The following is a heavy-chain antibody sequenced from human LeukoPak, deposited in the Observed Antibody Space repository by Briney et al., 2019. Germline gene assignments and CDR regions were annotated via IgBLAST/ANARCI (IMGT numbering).Heavy chain of an antibody. CDR1: GFTFSSYW. CDR3: ARGRMLYYYDSSGYPFDY. V-gene: IGHV3-74*01. J-gene: IGHJ4*02. CDR2: INSDGSHT. Sequence: GGSLRLSCAASGFTFSSYWMHWVRQAPGKGLMWVSRINSDGSHTSYADSVKGRFTISRDNAKNSLYLQMNSLRAEDTAVYYCARGRMLYYYDSSGYPFDYWGQGSLVTVSS. D-gene: IGHD3-22*01.